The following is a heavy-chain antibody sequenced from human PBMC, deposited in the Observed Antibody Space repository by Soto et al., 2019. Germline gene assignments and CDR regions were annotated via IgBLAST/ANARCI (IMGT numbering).Heavy chain of an antibody. Sequence: PGGSLRLSCAASGFTFSSYAMSWVRQAPGKGLEWVSGVTNNGDTQYYADSVKGRFTISRDNSKNRLYLQMNSLRADDTAVYYCAKDQSSSWYRSWFDPWGQGTLVTVSS. V-gene: IGHV3-23*01. CDR2: VTNNGDTQ. J-gene: IGHJ5*02. CDR1: GFTFSSYA. CDR3: AKDQSSSWYRSWFDP. D-gene: IGHD6-13*01.